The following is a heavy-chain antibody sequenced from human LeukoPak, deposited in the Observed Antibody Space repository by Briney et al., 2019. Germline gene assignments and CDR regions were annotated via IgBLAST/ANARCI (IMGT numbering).Heavy chain of an antibody. CDR2: ISYDGSNK. D-gene: IGHD6-13*01. J-gene: IGHJ4*02. CDR1: GFTFSSYG. CDR3: ARDGTAAGKFDY. V-gene: IGHV3-30*03. Sequence: GGSLRLSCAASGFTFSSYGMHWVRQAPGKGLEWVAVISYDGSNKYYADSVKGRFTISRDNSKNTLYLQMNSLRAEDTAVYYCARDGTAAGKFDYWGQGTLVTVSS.